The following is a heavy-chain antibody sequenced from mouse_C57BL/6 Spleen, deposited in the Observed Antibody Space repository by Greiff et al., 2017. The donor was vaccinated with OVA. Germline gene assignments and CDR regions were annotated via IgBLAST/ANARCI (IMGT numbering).Heavy chain of an antibody. D-gene: IGHD4-1*01. CDR1: GFTFSSYG. V-gene: IGHV5-6*01. CDR3: ARQETGTGYAMDY. CDR2: ISSGGSYT. Sequence: EVKLMESGGDLVKPGGSLKLSCAASGFTFSSYGMSWVRQTPDKRLEWVATISSGGSYTYYPDSVQGRFTISRDNAKNTLYLQMSSLKSEDTAMYYCARQETGTGYAMDYWGQGTSVTVSS. J-gene: IGHJ4*01.